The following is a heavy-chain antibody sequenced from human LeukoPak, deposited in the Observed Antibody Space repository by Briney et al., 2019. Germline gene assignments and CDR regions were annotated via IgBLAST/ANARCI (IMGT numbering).Heavy chain of an antibody. J-gene: IGHJ5*02. CDR1: GFTFSGSA. Sequence: GGSLKLSCAASGFTFSGSAIHWVRQSSGKGLECVGQIDKKDKGYATATAYAASVKGRFTISRDDSINTAYLQMKSLKTEDTALYYCTRDSGTYNWFDPWGQGTLVTVSS. D-gene: IGHD1-26*01. CDR3: TRDSGTYNWFDP. CDR2: IDKKDKGYATAT. V-gene: IGHV3-73*01.